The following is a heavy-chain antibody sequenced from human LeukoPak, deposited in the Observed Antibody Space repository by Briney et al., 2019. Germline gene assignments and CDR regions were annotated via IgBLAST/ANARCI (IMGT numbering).Heavy chain of an antibody. D-gene: IGHD3-16*01. CDR1: GFTSRSYG. V-gene: IGHV3-30*18. J-gene: IGHJ4*02. Sequence: GRSLRLSCAVSGFTSRSYGMHWVRQAPGKGLEWVAVISYDGSNKYYADSVKGRFTISRDNSKNTLYLQMNSLRAEDTAAYYCAKDGEGDYFDYWGQGTLVTVSS. CDR2: ISYDGSNK. CDR3: AKDGEGDYFDY.